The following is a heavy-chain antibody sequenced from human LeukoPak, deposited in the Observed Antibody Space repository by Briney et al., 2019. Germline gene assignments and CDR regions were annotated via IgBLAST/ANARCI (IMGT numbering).Heavy chain of an antibody. CDR1: GFTFSSSW. D-gene: IGHD2-2*01. J-gene: IGHJ4*02. CDR2: INSDESVT. Sequence: GGSLRLSCAASGFTFSSSWMHWVRQAPGQGLVWVSRINSDESVTTYTNSLKGRFTISRDNAKNTLYLQMNSLRAEDTAMYYCVRSRFTTSSFDYWGQGTLVTVSS. V-gene: IGHV3-74*03. CDR3: VRSRFTTSSFDY.